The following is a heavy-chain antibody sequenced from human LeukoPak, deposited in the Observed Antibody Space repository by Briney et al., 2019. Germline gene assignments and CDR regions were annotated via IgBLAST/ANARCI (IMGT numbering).Heavy chain of an antibody. CDR2: IYSGGST. Sequence: GGSLRFSCAASGFTVSSNYMSWVRQAPGKGLEWVSVIYSGGSTYYADSVKGRFTISRDNSKNTLYLQMNSLRAEDTAVYYCARNFLGIYCSGGSCYDYWGQGTLVTVSS. D-gene: IGHD2-15*01. CDR1: GFTVSSNY. CDR3: ARNFLGIYCSGGSCYDY. V-gene: IGHV3-53*01. J-gene: IGHJ4*02.